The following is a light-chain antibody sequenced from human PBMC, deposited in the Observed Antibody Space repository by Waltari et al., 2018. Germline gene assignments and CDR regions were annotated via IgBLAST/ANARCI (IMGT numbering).Light chain of an antibody. J-gene: IGKJ2*01. V-gene: IGKV1-33*01. CDR3: QHYNNLPYT. Sequence: IQMTQSPSSLSASIGDRVTITCRASKDIRKNLSWFQERPGKAPKLLMYDASNLEAGVPSRFSGTGSGTDFSLTISSLQPEDSATYYCQHYNNLPYTFSRGTKLQIK. CDR2: DAS. CDR1: KDIRKN.